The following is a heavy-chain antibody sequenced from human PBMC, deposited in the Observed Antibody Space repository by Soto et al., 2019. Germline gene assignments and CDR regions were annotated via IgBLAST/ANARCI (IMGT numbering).Heavy chain of an antibody. CDR2: ISAYNGNT. V-gene: IGHV1-18*01. CDR1: GYTFTSYG. CDR3: ARQNRFTIFGVAGPYFLDY. Sequence: GASVKVSCEASGYTFTSYGISWVRQAPGQGLEWMGWISAYNGNTNYAQKLQGRVTMTTDTSTSTAYMELRSLRSDDTAVYYCARQNRFTIFGVAGPYFLDYWGQGTLVTFSA. J-gene: IGHJ4*02. D-gene: IGHD3-3*01.